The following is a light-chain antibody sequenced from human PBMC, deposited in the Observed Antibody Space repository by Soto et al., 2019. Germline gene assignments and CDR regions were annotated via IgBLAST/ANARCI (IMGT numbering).Light chain of an antibody. J-gene: IGLJ2*01. CDR2: VNS. CDR1: SSNIGAGYD. V-gene: IGLV1-40*01. CDR3: QSYDSSLSAVV. Sequence: QSALTQPPSVSGAPGQRVTISCTWSSSNIGAGYDVHWYQQLPGTAPKLLIYVNSNRPSGVPDRFSGSKSGTSASLAITGLKAEDEADYYCQSYDSSLSAVVFGGGTKLTVL.